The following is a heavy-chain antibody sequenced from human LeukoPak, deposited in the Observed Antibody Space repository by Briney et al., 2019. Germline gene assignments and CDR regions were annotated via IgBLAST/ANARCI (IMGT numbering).Heavy chain of an antibody. CDR3: AKPQRPFSYGDDALDM. CDR1: GFTFSSYA. J-gene: IGHJ3*02. V-gene: IGHV3-30*18. CDR2: ISADEEHK. Sequence: PGGSLRLSCAASGFTFSSYAMHWVRQAPGKGLEWVALISADEEHKYFADSVKGRFTISRDNPQNTLSLQMNSLRPEDTAVYYCAKPQRPFSYGDDALDMWGQGTMVTISS. D-gene: IGHD5-18*01.